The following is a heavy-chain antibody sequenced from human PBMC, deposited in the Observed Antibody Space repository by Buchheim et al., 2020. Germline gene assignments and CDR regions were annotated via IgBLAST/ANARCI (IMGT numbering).Heavy chain of an antibody. D-gene: IGHD4-17*01. CDR2: IDPSDSYT. CDR1: GYSFSNFW. CDR3: ASREGLTTRAMDV. J-gene: IGHJ6*02. Sequence: EVQLVQSGAEVRKPGGSLKISCKASGYSFSNFWIAWVRQMPGKGLEWMGRIDPSDSYTNYSPSFQGHVTISADKSISTAYLQWSSLKASDNAMYYCASREGLTTRAMDVWGQGTT. V-gene: IGHV5-10-1*01.